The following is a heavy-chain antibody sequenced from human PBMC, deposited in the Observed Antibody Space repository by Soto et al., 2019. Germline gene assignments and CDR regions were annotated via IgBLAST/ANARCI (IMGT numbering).Heavy chain of an antibody. V-gene: IGHV3-30*18. J-gene: IGHJ4*02. D-gene: IGHD3-22*01. Sequence: VQLVESGGGVVQPGRSLRLSCAASGFTFSSYGMHWVRQAPGKGLEWVAVISYDGSNKYYADSVKGRFTISRDNSKNTLYLQMNSLRAEDTAVYYCAKEPGYYDSSGYQYDFDYWGQGTLVTVSS. CDR2: ISYDGSNK. CDR3: AKEPGYYDSSGYQYDFDY. CDR1: GFTFSSYG.